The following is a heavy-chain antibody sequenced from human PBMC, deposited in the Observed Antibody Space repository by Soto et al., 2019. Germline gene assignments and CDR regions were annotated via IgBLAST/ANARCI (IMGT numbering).Heavy chain of an antibody. CDR2: INAGNGNT. Sequence: QVQLVQSGAEVKKPGASVKVSCKASGYTFTNYAMHWVRQAPGQRLKWMGWINAGNGNTKYSQKFQGRVTITRDTSASTAYMELSSLRYEDTAVYYCARGPLLWGDVWGQGTTVTVSS. CDR3: ARGPLLWGDV. D-gene: IGHD3-10*01. V-gene: IGHV1-3*01. CDR1: GYTFTNYA. J-gene: IGHJ6*02.